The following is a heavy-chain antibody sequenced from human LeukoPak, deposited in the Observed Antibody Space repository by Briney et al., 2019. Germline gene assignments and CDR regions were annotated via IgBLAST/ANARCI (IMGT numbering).Heavy chain of an antibody. CDR3: ARVGGYDSSGYYSRAFDY. CDR1: GGSVSSYY. CDR2: IYYSGST. J-gene: IGHJ4*02. D-gene: IGHD3-22*01. Sequence: SETLSLTCTVSGGSVSSYYWSWIRQPPGKGLEWIGYIYYSGSTNYNPSLESRVTISVDTSKNQFSLKLSSVTAADTAVYYCARVGGYDSSGYYSRAFDYWGQGTLVTVSS. V-gene: IGHV4-59*02.